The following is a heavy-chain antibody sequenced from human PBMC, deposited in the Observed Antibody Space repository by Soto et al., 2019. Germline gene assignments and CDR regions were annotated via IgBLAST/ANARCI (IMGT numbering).Heavy chain of an antibody. J-gene: IGHJ5*02. CDR3: ARDSGREYYYGSGSP. V-gene: IGHV3-48*04. CDR2: VNRGASSL. CDR1: GFSLSDHG. Sequence: GGSLRLSCAASGFSLSDHGVNWVRQAPGKGLEWISSVNRGASSLYYAESVKGRFTISRDNAKNTVYLQMNSLRVEDTAVYYCARDSGREYYYGSGSPWGQGTLVTVSS. D-gene: IGHD3-10*01.